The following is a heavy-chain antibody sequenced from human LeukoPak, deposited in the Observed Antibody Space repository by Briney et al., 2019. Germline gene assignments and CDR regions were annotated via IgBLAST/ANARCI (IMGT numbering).Heavy chain of an antibody. D-gene: IGHD1-14*01. CDR3: AKDRRAGTLDTMYV. Sequence: GGSLRLSCAASGFTFSSYAMSWVRQARGKGLEWVSAISGSGGSTYYADSVKGRFTISRDNSKNTLYLQMNSLRAEDTAVYYCAKDRRAGTLDTMYVWGKGTTVTVSS. J-gene: IGHJ6*04. CDR1: GFTFSSYA. CDR2: ISGSGGST. V-gene: IGHV3-23*01.